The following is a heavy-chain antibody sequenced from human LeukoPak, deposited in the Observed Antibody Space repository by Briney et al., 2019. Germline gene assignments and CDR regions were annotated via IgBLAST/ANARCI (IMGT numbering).Heavy chain of an antibody. CDR1: ALSLGIYW. D-gene: IGHD7-27*01. CDR2: IKQDGREK. J-gene: IGHJ4*02. Sequence: GGSRTPSCAASALSLGIYWTNWVRQIDERGMEWVANIKQDGREKYYVDSVKGRFTISRDNAMNSLYLQMSSLRAEDTAVYYCARDFWGAFDFWGQGTVVTVSS. V-gene: IGHV3-7*01. CDR3: ARDFWGAFDF.